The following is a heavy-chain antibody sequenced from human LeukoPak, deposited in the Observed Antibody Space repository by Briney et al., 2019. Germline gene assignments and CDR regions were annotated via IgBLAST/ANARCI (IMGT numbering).Heavy chain of an antibody. V-gene: IGHV4-59*01. D-gene: IGHD3-10*01. Sequence: SETLSLTCTVSGGSISSYYWSWIRQPPGKGLEWIGYIYYSGSIKYNSSLKSRVTISVDRSKNQFSLKLSSVTAADTAVYYCVSGSNYFGSGSYPYWGQGTLVTVSS. CDR1: GGSISSYY. CDR3: VSGSNYFGSGSYPY. CDR2: IYYSGSI. J-gene: IGHJ4*02.